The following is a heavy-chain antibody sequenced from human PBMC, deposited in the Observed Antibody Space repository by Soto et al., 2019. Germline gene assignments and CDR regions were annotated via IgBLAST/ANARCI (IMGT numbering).Heavy chain of an antibody. Sequence: QDQLVQSGAEVKKPGSSVKVSCKASGGTFSSHTFSWVRQAPGQGLEWMGRIIPALGTATYAQKFQDRVTITADESETTVYVELTSLRSVDTAVYYCARPDFGDYWYFDLGGRGTLVTVSS. V-gene: IGHV1-69*08. CDR1: GGTFSSHT. J-gene: IGHJ2*01. D-gene: IGHD4-17*01. CDR3: ARPDFGDYWYFDL. CDR2: IIPALGTA.